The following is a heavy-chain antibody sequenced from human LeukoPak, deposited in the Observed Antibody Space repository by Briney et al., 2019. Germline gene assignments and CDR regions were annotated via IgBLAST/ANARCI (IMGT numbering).Heavy chain of an antibody. J-gene: IGHJ4*02. CDR1: GFTFSSYA. CDR3: AKAGAYYDSSGYYGY. V-gene: IGHV3-23*01. Sequence: GRSLRLSCAASGFTFSSYAMSWVRQAPGKGLEWVSAISGSGGSTYYADSVKGRFTISRDNSKNTLYLQMNSLRAEDTAVYYCAKAGAYYDSSGYYGYWGQGTLVTVSS. CDR2: ISGSGGST. D-gene: IGHD3-22*01.